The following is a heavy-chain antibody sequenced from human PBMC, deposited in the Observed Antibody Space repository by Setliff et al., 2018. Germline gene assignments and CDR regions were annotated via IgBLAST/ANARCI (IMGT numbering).Heavy chain of an antibody. CDR3: ARTCSGSGCYAGLES. CDR2: ILDDGVKK. Sequence: GGSLRLSCAASGFTFSTYRMHWVRQAPGKGLEWVAVILDDGVKKYHEDSVKGRFTISRDNSKNTLYLQMNSLRPEDTAVYYCARTCSGSGCYAGLESWGQGTPVTVSS. D-gene: IGHD2-15*01. J-gene: IGHJ4*02. CDR1: GFTFSTYR. V-gene: IGHV3-30*03.